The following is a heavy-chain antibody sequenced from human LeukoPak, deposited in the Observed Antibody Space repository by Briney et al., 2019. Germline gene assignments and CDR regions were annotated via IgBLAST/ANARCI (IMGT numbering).Heavy chain of an antibody. J-gene: IGHJ4*02. D-gene: IGHD2/OR15-2a*01. Sequence: SGGSLRLSCTASGSTFTNYGMHWVRQAPGKGLEWAAVISPDGTDTYYSDPVRGRFTISRDNSKNTLFLQMNSLRAEDTAVYYCAKGVLGPRSTSFADFWGQGTLVTVSS. V-gene: IGHV3-30*18. CDR1: GSTFTNYG. CDR2: ISPDGTDT. CDR3: AKGVLGPRSTSFADF.